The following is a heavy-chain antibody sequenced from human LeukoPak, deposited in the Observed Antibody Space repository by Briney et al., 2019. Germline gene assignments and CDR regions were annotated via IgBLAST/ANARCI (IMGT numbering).Heavy chain of an antibody. CDR1: GFTFSSYS. CDR2: ISGSSSYI. J-gene: IGHJ4*02. D-gene: IGHD1-26*01. Sequence: GSLRLSCAASGFTFSSYSMNWVRQAPGRGLEWVSSISGSSSYIYYADSVKGRFTISRDNAKNSLYLQMNSLRAEDTAVYYCATGGALGGHFPYWGQGTLVTVSS. CDR3: ATGGALGGHFPY. V-gene: IGHV3-21*01.